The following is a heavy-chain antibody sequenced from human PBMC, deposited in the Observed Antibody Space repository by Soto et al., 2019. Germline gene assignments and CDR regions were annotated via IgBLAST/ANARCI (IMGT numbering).Heavy chain of an antibody. Sequence: EVHLLESGGGLVQPGESLRLSCETSGFSFSSCVMTWVRQAPGKGLEWVSVITKSGDTDYADSVKGRFNISRDNSRNAVYLQMNSLRAEDTAVYYCAKGLLNGRWYAADWGQGTLVTVSS. J-gene: IGHJ4*02. CDR2: ITKSGDT. V-gene: IGHV3-23*01. D-gene: IGHD6-13*01. CDR1: GFSFSSCV. CDR3: AKGLLNGRWYAAD.